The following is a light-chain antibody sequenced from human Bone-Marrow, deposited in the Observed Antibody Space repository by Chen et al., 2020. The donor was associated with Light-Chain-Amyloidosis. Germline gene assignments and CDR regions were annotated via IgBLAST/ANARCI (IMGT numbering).Light chain of an antibody. J-gene: IGLJ1*01. V-gene: IGLV2-14*01. CDR1: SSDVGGDNH. CDR3: SSYTITPPLV. Sequence: QSALTQPASVSGSPGQSSTISCTGTSSDVGGDNHVSWYQQHPDNAPKLMIYEVNNRPSWVPAPFSRSKSDNTASLTLSGLPTEAEAYYFCSSYTITPPLVFGRGTRVTVL. CDR2: EVN.